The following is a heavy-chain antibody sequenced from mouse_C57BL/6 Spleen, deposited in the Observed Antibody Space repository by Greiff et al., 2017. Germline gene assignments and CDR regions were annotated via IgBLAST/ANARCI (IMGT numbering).Heavy chain of an antibody. CDR3: ARSEIYYEYDVAYYYAMDY. J-gene: IGHJ4*01. D-gene: IGHD2-4*01. V-gene: IGHV1-72*01. CDR1: GYTFTSYW. Sequence: QVQLPQPGAELVKPGASVKLSCKASGYTFTSYWMPWVKPRPGRGLEWIGRIDPNRGGTQYNEKIKSKATLTVDKPSSTAYMQLSSLTSEDSAVYYCARSEIYYEYDVAYYYAMDYWGQGTSVTVSS. CDR2: IDPNRGGT.